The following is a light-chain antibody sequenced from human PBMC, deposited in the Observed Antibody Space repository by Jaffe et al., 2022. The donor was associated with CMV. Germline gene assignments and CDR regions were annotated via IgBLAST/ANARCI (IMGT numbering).Light chain of an antibody. CDR2: GAS. CDR3: QQYDGSPRT. Sequence: EIVLTQSPDTLSLSPGERATLSCRASQRVGSIYLAWYQQKPGQAPRLLIYGASTRATGIPDRFSGSGSGTDFTLTISRLEPEDFAVYYCQQYDGSPRTFGQGTKLEIK. CDR1: QRVGSIY. V-gene: IGKV3-20*01. J-gene: IGKJ2*01.